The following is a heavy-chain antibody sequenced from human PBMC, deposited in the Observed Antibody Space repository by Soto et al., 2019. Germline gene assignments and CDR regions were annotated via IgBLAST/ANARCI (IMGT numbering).Heavy chain of an antibody. V-gene: IGHV3-33*01. J-gene: IGHJ4*02. CDR3: ARGSDYGESAGFDY. CDR2: IWYDGSNK. D-gene: IGHD4-17*01. CDR1: GFTFSSYG. Sequence: QVQLVESGGGVVQPVRSLRLSCAASGFTFSSYGMHWVRQAPGKGLEWVAVIWYDGSNKYYADSVKGRFTISRDNSKNTLNLQKSSLRAEDTAVYYCARGSDYGESAGFDYWGQETL.